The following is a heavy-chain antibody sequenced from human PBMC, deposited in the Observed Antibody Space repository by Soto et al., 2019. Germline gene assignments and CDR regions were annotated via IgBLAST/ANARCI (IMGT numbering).Heavy chain of an antibody. J-gene: IGHJ3*02. Sequence: GGSLRLSCAASGFTFSSYAMHWVRQAPGKGLEWVAVISYDGSNKYYADSVKGRFTISRDNSKNTLYLQMNSLRAEDTAVYYCARAFYGSGSYPHDAFDIWGQGTMVTVSS. V-gene: IGHV3-30-3*01. CDR1: GFTFSSYA. CDR3: ARAFYGSGSYPHDAFDI. D-gene: IGHD3-10*01. CDR2: ISYDGSNK.